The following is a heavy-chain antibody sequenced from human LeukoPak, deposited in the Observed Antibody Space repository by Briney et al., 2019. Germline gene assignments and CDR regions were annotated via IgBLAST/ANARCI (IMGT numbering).Heavy chain of an antibody. D-gene: IGHD6-13*01. CDR1: GYTFTSYG. Sequence: ASVKVSCKASGYTFTSYGISWVRQAPGQGLEWMGWISVYNGNTKYAQKFQGRVTMTTDTSTSTAYMELRSLKSDDTAVYYCARGHSSSWSIDYWGQGTLVTVSS. J-gene: IGHJ4*02. V-gene: IGHV1-18*01. CDR2: ISVYNGNT. CDR3: ARGHSSSWSIDY.